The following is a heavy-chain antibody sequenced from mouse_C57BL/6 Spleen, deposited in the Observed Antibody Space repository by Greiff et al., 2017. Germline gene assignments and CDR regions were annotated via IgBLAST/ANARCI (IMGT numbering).Heavy chain of an antibody. CDR2: IYPGSGST. CDR3: ARSNLLWLRRGFAY. CDR1: GYTFTSYW. V-gene: IGHV1-55*01. J-gene: IGHJ3*01. Sequence: QVQLQQPGAELVKPGASVKISCKASGYTFTSYWITWVKQRPGQGLEWIGDIYPGSGSTNYNEKFKSKATLTVDTSSSTAYMQLSSLTSEDSAVYYCARSNLLWLRRGFAYWGQGTLVTVSA. D-gene: IGHD2-2*01.